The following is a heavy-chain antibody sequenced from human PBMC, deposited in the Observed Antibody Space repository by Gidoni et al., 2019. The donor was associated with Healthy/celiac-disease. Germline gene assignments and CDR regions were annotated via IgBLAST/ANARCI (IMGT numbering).Heavy chain of an antibody. CDR2: INPNSGGT. CDR1: GYTFTGYY. CDR3: ARGQSTMVRGVIMLYFDY. Sequence: QVQLVQSGAEVKKPGASVKVSCKASGYTFTGYYMHWVRQAPGQGLEWMGWINPNSGGTNYAQKFQGWVTMTRDTSISTAYMELSRLRSDDTAVYYCARGQSTMVRGVIMLYFDYWGQGTLVTVSS. J-gene: IGHJ4*02. V-gene: IGHV1-2*04. D-gene: IGHD3-10*01.